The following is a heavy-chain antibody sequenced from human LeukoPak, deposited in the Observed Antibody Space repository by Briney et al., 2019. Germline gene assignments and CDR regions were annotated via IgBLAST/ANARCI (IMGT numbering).Heavy chain of an antibody. V-gene: IGHV3-48*01. CDR3: ARDQRPYCGGECYCAIDL. CDR2: IGHTGSPA. J-gene: IGHJ3*01. CDR1: GFTFSSHS. D-gene: IGHD2-21*01. Sequence: GGSLRLSCEASGFTFSSHSMTWVRQAPGKTLEWISYIGHTGSPAHYADSVRGRFTISRDNAKNSLYLQMNSLTVEDTAVYYCARDQRPYCGGECYCAIDLWGRGTLVTVSS.